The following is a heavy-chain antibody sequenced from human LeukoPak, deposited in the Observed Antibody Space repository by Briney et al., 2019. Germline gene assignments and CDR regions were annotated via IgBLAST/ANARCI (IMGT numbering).Heavy chain of an antibody. D-gene: IGHD3-22*01. CDR1: GFTFNNPW. J-gene: IGHJ4*02. CDR3: ITFSMIVVVITD. CDR2: IKSKTDGGTT. V-gene: IGHV3-15*01. Sequence: NPGGSLRLSCAASGFTFNNPWMSWVRQAPGKGLEWVGRIKSKTDGGTTDYAAPVKGRFTISRDDSKNTLYLQMNSLKTEDTAVYYCITFSMIVVVITDWGQGTLVTVSS.